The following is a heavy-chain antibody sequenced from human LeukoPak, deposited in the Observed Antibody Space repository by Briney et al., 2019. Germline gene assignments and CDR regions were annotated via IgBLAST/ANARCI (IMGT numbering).Heavy chain of an antibody. Sequence: SETLSPTCTVSGGSISSYYWNWIRQSPSRGLEWLGRTYYRSKWYNDYAVSVKSRITINPDTSKNQFSLQLNSVTPEDTAVYYCARDSEGIAADGFDYWGQGTLVTVSS. V-gene: IGHV6-1*01. CDR3: ARDSEGIAADGFDY. CDR2: TYYRSKWYN. D-gene: IGHD6-13*01. J-gene: IGHJ4*02. CDR1: GGSISSYY.